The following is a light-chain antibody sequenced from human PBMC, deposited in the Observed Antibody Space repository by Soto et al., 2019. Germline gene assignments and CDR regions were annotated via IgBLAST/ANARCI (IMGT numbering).Light chain of an antibody. J-gene: IGKJ1*01. Sequence: EIVLTQSPGTLSLSPGERATLSCRASQSVSNNYLAWYQQKPGQAPRLLIYDASSRATGVPDRFSGSGSGTDFTLTISRLEPEDFAVYYCQQYGSSVTFGQGTKVDIK. CDR3: QQYGSSVT. CDR2: DAS. V-gene: IGKV3-20*01. CDR1: QSVSNNY.